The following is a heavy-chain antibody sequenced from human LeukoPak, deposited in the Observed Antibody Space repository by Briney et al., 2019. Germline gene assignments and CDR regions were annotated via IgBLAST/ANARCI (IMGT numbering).Heavy chain of an antibody. Sequence: SETLSLTCTVSGGSISSYYWSWIRQPAGKGLEWIGRIYTSGSTNYNPSLKSRVTMSVDTSKNQFSLKLSSVTAADTAVYYCARGTYCGGDCYSIFDYWGQGTLVTVSS. D-gene: IGHD2-21*01. V-gene: IGHV4-4*07. CDR1: GGSISSYY. J-gene: IGHJ4*02. CDR3: ARGTYCGGDCYSIFDY. CDR2: IYTSGST.